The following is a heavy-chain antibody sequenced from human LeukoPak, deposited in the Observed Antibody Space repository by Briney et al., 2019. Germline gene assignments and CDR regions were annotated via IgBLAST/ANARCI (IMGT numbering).Heavy chain of an antibody. V-gene: IGHV4-39*07. CDR3: ARGFGGYDYNWFDP. J-gene: IGHJ5*02. CDR2: IYYSGST. CDR1: GGSISSSSYY. Sequence: SETLSPTCTVSGGSISSSSYYGGWIRQPPGKGLEWIGSIYYSGSTYYNPSLKSRVTISVDTSKNQFSLKLSSVTAADTAVYYCARGFGGYDYNWFDPWGQGTLVTVSS. D-gene: IGHD5-12*01.